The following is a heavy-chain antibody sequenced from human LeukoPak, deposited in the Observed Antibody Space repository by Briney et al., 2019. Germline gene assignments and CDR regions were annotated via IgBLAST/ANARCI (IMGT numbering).Heavy chain of an antibody. J-gene: IGHJ3*02. Sequence: SVKVSCKASGGTFSSYAISWVRQAPGQGLEWMGGIIPIFGTANYAQKFQGRVTITTDESTSTAYMELSSLRSEDTAVYYCARVLGLGGVRAFDIWGQGTMVTVSS. CDR1: GGTFSSYA. D-gene: IGHD3-16*01. CDR3: ARVLGLGGVRAFDI. CDR2: IIPIFGTA. V-gene: IGHV1-69*05.